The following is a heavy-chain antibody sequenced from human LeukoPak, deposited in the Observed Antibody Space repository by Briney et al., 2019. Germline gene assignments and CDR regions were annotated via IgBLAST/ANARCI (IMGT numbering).Heavy chain of an antibody. CDR1: GGSFSGYY. Sequence: SETLSLTCAVYGGSFSGYYWSWIRQPPGKGLEWIGEIKHSGSTNYNPSLKSRVTISVDTSKNQFSLKLSSVTAADTAVYYCARGYCSSTSCYQDAFDIWGQGTMVTVSS. V-gene: IGHV4-34*01. J-gene: IGHJ3*02. D-gene: IGHD2-2*01. CDR3: ARGYCSSTSCYQDAFDI. CDR2: IKHSGST.